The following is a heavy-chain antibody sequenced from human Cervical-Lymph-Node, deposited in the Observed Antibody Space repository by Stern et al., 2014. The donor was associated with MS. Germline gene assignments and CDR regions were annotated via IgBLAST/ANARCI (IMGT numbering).Heavy chain of an antibody. CDR3: ARGSGQQLGYNWFDI. Sequence: QVQLVESGGGVVQPGRSLRLSCAASGSTITFRTYALHWVRQVPGKGLDWAAVISYDGSKEQYADSVEGRFTISRDNSKKTLSLQMNSLRAEDTAVYYCARGSGQQLGYNWFDIWGQGTLVTVSS. CDR1: GSTITFRTYA. V-gene: IGHV3-30*04. D-gene: IGHD6-13*01. J-gene: IGHJ5*02. CDR2: ISYDGSKE.